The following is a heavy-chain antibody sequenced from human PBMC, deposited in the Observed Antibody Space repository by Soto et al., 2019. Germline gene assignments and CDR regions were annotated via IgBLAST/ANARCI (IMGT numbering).Heavy chain of an antibody. CDR2: ISSSSSYI. Sequence: PWWSMALSSAASSVTFCILGMIWVREAEGKVLEWVSSISSSSSYIYYADSVKGRFTISRDNAKNSLYLQMNSLRAEDTAVYYCARPLAGTGAFDIWGQGTMVTVSS. CDR1: SVTFCILG. D-gene: IGHD6-19*01. CDR3: ARPLAGTGAFDI. J-gene: IGHJ3*02. V-gene: IGHV3-21*01.